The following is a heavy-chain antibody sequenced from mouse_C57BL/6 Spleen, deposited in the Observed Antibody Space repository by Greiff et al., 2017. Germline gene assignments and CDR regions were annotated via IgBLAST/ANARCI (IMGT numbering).Heavy chain of an antibody. J-gene: IGHJ4*01. V-gene: IGHV1-64*01. D-gene: IGHD1-1*01. CDR3: AGLGYYGSSCYAMDY. Sequence: QVQLQQPGAELVKPGASVKLSCKASGYTFTSYWMHWVKQRPGQGLEWIGMIHPNSGSTNYNEKFKSKATLTVDKSSSTAYMQLSSLTSEDSAVYDCAGLGYYGSSCYAMDYWGQGTSVTVSS. CDR1: GYTFTSYW. CDR2: IHPNSGST.